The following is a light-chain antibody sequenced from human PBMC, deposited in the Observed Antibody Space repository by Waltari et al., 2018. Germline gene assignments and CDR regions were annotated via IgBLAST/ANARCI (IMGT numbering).Light chain of an antibody. V-gene: IGLV2-23*03. CDR1: NSNVGSYNL. Sequence: QSALTQPASVSGSPGQSITISCTGFNSNVGSYNLVSWYQKHPGKAPKLLIYEGNRRPSVGSNLFTGSKSDNTASLTLSGLQAEDEADYYCCSNVGSSVFFGGGTKLTVL. CDR3: CSNVGSSVF. J-gene: IGLJ2*01. CDR2: EGN.